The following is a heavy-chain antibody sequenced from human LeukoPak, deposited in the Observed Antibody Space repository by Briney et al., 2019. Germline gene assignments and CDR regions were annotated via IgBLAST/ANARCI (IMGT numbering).Heavy chain of an antibody. D-gene: IGHD4-17*01. CDR3: ARRSVTGWFDP. J-gene: IGHJ5*02. V-gene: IGHV4-59*08. Sequence: PWETLSLTCTVSGAPINSYYWSWVRQPPGKGLEWIGYIYYTGSTSKNSSLKSRDTISLDMSKNQFSLKLSSMTAADTAVYYCARRSVTGWFDPWGLGTLVTVSS. CDR2: IYYTGST. CDR1: GAPINSYY.